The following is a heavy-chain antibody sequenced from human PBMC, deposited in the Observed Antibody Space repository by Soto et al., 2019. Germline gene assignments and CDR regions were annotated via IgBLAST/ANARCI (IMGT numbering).Heavy chain of an antibody. CDR3: GRSFGDYA. CDR1: GLTFSSYA. J-gene: IGHJ4*02. CDR2: ISGSGDST. D-gene: IGHD4-17*01. V-gene: IGHV3-23*01. Sequence: EVQLLESGGDLVQPGGSLRLSCAASGLTFSSYAMTWVRQAPGKGLEWVSTISGSGDSTYYADSVKGRFTISRDNSKNTLYLQTSSLSAEDTATYYCGRSFGDYAWGQGTPVTVSS.